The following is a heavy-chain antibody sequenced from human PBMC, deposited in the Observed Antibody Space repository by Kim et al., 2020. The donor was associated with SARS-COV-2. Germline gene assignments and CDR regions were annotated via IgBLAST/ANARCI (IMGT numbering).Heavy chain of an antibody. CDR1: GFTFSSYG. V-gene: IGHV3-33*05. J-gene: IGHJ6*02. Sequence: GGSLRLSCAASGFTFSSYGMHWVRQAPGKGLEWVAVISYDGSNKYYADSVKGRFTISRDNSKNTLYLQMNSLRAEDTAVYYCARPDYYYDSSGYSGSQKLDVWGQGTTVTVSS. D-gene: IGHD3-22*01. CDR3: ARPDYYYDSSGYSGSQKLDV. CDR2: ISYDGSNK.